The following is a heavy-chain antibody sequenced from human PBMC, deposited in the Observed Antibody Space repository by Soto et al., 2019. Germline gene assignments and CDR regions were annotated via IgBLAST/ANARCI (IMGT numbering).Heavy chain of an antibody. CDR2: ISYDGSNK. J-gene: IGHJ3*02. D-gene: IGHD2-15*01. CDR1: GFTFSSYG. V-gene: IGHV3-30*18. Sequence: GGSLRLSCAASGFTFSSYGMHWVRQAPGKGLEWVAVISYDGSNKYYADSVKGRFTISRDNSKNTLYLQMNSLRAEDTAVYYCAKIGVVVAANHAFDIWGQGTMVTVSS. CDR3: AKIGVVVAANHAFDI.